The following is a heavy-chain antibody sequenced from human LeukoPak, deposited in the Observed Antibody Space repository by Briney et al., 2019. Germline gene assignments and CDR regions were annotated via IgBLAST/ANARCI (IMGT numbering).Heavy chain of an antibody. Sequence: SETLSLTCTVSGGSISSSSYYWGWIRQPPGKGLEWIGSIYYSGSTYYNPSLKSRVTISVDTSKNQFSLKLSSVTAADTAVYYCANIAAAEYYYYYYYMDVWGKGTTVTISS. CDR1: GGSISSSSYY. D-gene: IGHD6-13*01. V-gene: IGHV4-39*07. CDR3: ANIAAAEYYYYYYYMDV. J-gene: IGHJ6*03. CDR2: IYYSGST.